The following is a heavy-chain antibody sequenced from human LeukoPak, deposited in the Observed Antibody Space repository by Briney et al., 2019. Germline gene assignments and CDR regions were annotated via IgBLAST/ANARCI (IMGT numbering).Heavy chain of an antibody. CDR2: ISSSSSYI. CDR3: ARALVLRFLEWSGYMDV. J-gene: IGHJ6*03. Sequence: PGGSLRLSCAASGFTFSSYSMNWVRQAPGKGLEWVSSISSSSSYIYYADSVKGRLTISRDNAKNSLYLQMNSLRAEDTAVYYCARALVLRFLEWSGYMDVWGKGTTVTVSS. V-gene: IGHV3-21*01. D-gene: IGHD3-3*01. CDR1: GFTFSSYS.